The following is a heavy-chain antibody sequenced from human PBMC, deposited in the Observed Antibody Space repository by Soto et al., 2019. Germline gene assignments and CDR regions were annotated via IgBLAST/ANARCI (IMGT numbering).Heavy chain of an antibody. V-gene: IGHV2-5*01. Sequence: QITLKESGPTLVKPTQPLTLTCTFSGFSLSTRGVGVGWVRQPPGKALEWLALIYWNDDKRYSPSLQSRLTIPKDTSKNQVVLTMTNMDPVDTATYYCAHSLGPSSYDAFDIWGQGTMVTVSS. J-gene: IGHJ3*02. D-gene: IGHD6-13*01. CDR2: IYWNDDK. CDR1: GFSLSTRGVG. CDR3: AHSLGPSSYDAFDI.